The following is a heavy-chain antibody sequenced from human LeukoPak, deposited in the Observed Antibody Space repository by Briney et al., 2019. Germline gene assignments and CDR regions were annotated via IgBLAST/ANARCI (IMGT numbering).Heavy chain of an antibody. D-gene: IGHD2-2*02. CDR1: GYSISSGYY. CDR3: ARDEREIVVVAAAIPRHYYFHY. Sequence: ASETLSLTCTVSGYSISSGYYWGWIRQPPGKGLEWIGSIYHSGNTYYNPSLKSRVTISVDTSKNQFSLKLSSVTAADTAVYYCARDEREIVVVAAAIPRHYYFHYWGQGTLVTVSS. J-gene: IGHJ4*02. V-gene: IGHV4-38-2*02. CDR2: IYHSGNT.